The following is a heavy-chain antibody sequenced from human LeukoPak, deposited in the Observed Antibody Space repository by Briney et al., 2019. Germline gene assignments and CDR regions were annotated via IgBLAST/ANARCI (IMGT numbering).Heavy chain of an antibody. CDR2: IYYSGST. CDR3: ASRMYSSSSRLNFDY. D-gene: IGHD6-6*01. J-gene: IGHJ4*02. CDR1: GGSISSSSYY. V-gene: IGHV4-39*01. Sequence: PSETLSLTCTVSGGSISSSSYYWGWIRQPPGKGLEWIGSIYYSGSTHYNPSLKSRVTISVDTSKNQFSLKLSSVTAADTAVYYCASRMYSSSSRLNFDYWGQGTLVTVSS.